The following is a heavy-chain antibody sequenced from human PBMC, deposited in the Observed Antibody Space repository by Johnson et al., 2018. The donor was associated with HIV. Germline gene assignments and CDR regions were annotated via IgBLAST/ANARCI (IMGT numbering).Heavy chain of an antibody. CDR1: GFTFSSYG. D-gene: IGHD4-17*01. Sequence: QVQLVESGGGVVRPGGSLRLSCAASGFTFSSYGMHWVRQAPGKGLEWVAFIRYDGSNKYYADSVKGRFTISRDNSKNMLYLQMNSLRVEDTAVYYCVKEASRGTVTQAPDAFDIWGQGTVVTVSS. CDR3: VKEASRGTVTQAPDAFDI. J-gene: IGHJ3*02. V-gene: IGHV3-30*02. CDR2: IRYDGSNK.